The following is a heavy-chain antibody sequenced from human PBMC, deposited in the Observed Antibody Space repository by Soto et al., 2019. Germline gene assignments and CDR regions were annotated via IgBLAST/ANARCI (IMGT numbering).Heavy chain of an antibody. CDR2: INPNSGGT. D-gene: IGHD5-12*01. J-gene: IGHJ4*02. Sequence: ASVKVSCKASGYAFTGYYMHWVRQAPGQGLEWMGWINPNSGGTNYAQKFQGWVTMTRDTSISTAYMELSRLRSDDTAVYYCARDLQVDSGYDSFVSAPLGYWGQGTLVTVS. V-gene: IGHV1-2*04. CDR1: GYAFTGYY. CDR3: ARDLQVDSGYDSFVSAPLGY.